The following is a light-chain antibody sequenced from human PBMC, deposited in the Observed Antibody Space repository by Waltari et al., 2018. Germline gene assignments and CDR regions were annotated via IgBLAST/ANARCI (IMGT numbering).Light chain of an antibody. CDR2: GKN. Sequence: SSELTQDPAVSVALGQTVRITSQGDSLRSYYASWYQQKPGQAPVLVIYGKNNRPSGIPDRFSGSSSGKTASLTITGDQAEDEADYYCNSRDSNGVVFGGGTKLTVL. CDR3: NSRDSNGVV. J-gene: IGLJ2*01. V-gene: IGLV3-19*01. CDR1: SLRSYY.